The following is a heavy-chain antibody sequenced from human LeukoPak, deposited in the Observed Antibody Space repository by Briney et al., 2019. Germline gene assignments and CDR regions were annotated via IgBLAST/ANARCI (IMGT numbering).Heavy chain of an antibody. Sequence: VASVKVSCKASGYTFTGYYMHWVRQAPGQGLEWMGWINPNTGVTNYAQEFQGRVTLTRDTSIITAYMELTRLRSDDTAVYYCARDRTTVTTGYYGMDVWGQGTTVTVSS. CDR3: ARDRTTVTTGYYGMDV. V-gene: IGHV1-2*02. J-gene: IGHJ6*02. CDR1: GYTFTGYY. D-gene: IGHD4-17*01. CDR2: INPNTGVT.